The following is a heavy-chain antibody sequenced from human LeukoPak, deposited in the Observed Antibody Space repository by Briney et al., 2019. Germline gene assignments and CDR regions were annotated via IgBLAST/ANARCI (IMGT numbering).Heavy chain of an antibody. CDR2: IIPIFGTA. CDR3: ARDVGITVADSFDP. CDR1: GGTFSSYA. V-gene: IGHV1-69*13. Sequence: RASVKVSCKASGGTFSSYAISWVRQAPGQGLEWMGGIIPIFGTANYAQKFQGRVTITADESTSTAYMELSSLRSEDTAVYYCARDVGITVADSFDPWGQGTLVTVSS. J-gene: IGHJ5*02. D-gene: IGHD6-13*01.